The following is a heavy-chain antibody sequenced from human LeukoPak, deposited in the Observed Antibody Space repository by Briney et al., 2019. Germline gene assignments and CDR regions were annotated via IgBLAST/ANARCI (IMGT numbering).Heavy chain of an antibody. CDR3: ARDPITMVRGVTGTFDI. CDR1: GFTFSDYY. Sequence: PGGSLRLSCAASGFTFSDYYMSWIRQAPGKGLEWVSYISSSGSIIYYADSVKGRFTISRDNAKDSLYLQMNSLRAEDTAVYYCARDPITMVRGVTGTFDIWGQGTMVTVSS. V-gene: IGHV3-11*04. J-gene: IGHJ3*02. D-gene: IGHD3-10*01. CDR2: ISSSGSII.